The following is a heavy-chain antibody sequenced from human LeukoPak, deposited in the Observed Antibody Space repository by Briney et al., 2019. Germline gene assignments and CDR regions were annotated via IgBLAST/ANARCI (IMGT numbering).Heavy chain of an antibody. CDR1: GFTFSSYA. CDR2: ISFDGSDK. CDR3: ATQPCSGGRCYLLH. D-gene: IGHD2-15*01. J-gene: IGHJ4*02. Sequence: GGSLRLSCGVSGFTFSSYAMHWVRQAPGKGLEWVAVISFDGSDKFYADSVKGRFTISRDNSKNTLYLQLSSPRAEDTAVYYCATQPCSGGRCYLLHWGQGTLVTVSS. V-gene: IGHV3-30*04.